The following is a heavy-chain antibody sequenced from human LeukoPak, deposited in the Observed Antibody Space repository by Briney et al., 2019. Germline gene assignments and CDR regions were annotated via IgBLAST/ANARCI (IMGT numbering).Heavy chain of an antibody. CDR1: GGSFSGYY. Sequence: SETLSLTCAVYGGSFSGYYWSWIRQPPGKGLEWIGEINHSGSTNYNPSLKSRVTISVDTSKNQFSLKLISVTAADTAVYYCARVTGAAAVASFDYWGQGTLVTVSS. J-gene: IGHJ4*02. D-gene: IGHD6-13*01. CDR3: ARVTGAAAVASFDY. V-gene: IGHV4-34*01. CDR2: INHSGST.